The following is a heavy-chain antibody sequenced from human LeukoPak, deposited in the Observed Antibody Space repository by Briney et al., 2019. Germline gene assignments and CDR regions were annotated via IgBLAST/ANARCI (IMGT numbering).Heavy chain of an antibody. Sequence: ASVKVSCKASGYTFTSYYIHWVRQAPGQPLEWIGIIYPSGGSTTYAQKFQGRVTMTRDMSTSTVYMELNSLRSEDTAVYYCAIGYCRGGSCDDEPGDAFDIWGQGTMVAVSS. CDR2: IYPSGGST. CDR1: GYTFTSYY. J-gene: IGHJ3*02. V-gene: IGHV1-46*01. CDR3: AIGYCRGGSCDDEPGDAFDI. D-gene: IGHD2-15*01.